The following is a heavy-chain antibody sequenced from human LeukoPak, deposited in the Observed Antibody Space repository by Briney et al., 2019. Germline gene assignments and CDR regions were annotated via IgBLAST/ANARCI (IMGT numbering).Heavy chain of an antibody. D-gene: IGHD2-2*01. V-gene: IGHV3-23*01. J-gene: IGHJ5*02. CDR3: AKSLDDHLLYNWFDP. Sequence: GGSLRLSCAASGFTFSSYAMRWVRQAPGKELEWVSAISGSGGSTYYADSVKGRFTISRDNSKNTLYLQMNSLRAEDTAVYYCAKSLDDHLLYNWFDPWGQRTLVTVSS. CDR2: ISGSGGST. CDR1: GFTFSSYA.